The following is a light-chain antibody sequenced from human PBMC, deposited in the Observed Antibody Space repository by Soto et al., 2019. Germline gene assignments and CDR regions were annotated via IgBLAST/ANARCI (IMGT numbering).Light chain of an antibody. CDR3: QKYGTSPRT. Sequence: EIVLTQSPGTLSLSPGERATLSCRASESVDSRWLAWYQQKPGQAPRLLLYGASSRATGIPDRFSGSESGTDFTLTISRLEPEDSAVYYCQKYGTSPRTFGQGTRVEIK. CDR1: ESVDSRW. CDR2: GAS. J-gene: IGKJ1*01. V-gene: IGKV3-20*01.